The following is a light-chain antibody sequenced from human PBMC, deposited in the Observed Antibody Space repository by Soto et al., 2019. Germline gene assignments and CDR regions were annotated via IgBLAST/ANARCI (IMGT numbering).Light chain of an antibody. J-gene: IGKJ5*01. V-gene: IGKV1-9*01. Sequence: DIPLTQSPTFLSAAVGDTITITCRASQDVNSHLAWYQQTPGRAPKLLISYVSTLQSGVPSRFSGSGPRTDFTLTISSLQPEDFATYYCQEIDSYPPTFGQGTRLEIK. CDR2: YVS. CDR3: QEIDSYPPT. CDR1: QDVNSH.